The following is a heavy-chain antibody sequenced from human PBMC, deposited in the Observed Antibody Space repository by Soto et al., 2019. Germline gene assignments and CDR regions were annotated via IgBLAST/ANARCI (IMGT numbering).Heavy chain of an antibody. V-gene: IGHV2-26*01. D-gene: IGHD6-19*01. J-gene: IGHJ5*02. CDR2: IDSSGEK. CDR3: ARRHLAVAVSPWFDP. CDR1: GLSITDSEMG. Sequence: QVTLKESGPVLVKPTETLTLRCTVSGLSITDSEMGVSWIRQPPGQPLEWLAHIDSSGEKSYRTFLKSRPAISKDTSESQIVLTMTNMDPADTATYYCARRHLAVAVSPWFDPWGQGIPVTVSS.